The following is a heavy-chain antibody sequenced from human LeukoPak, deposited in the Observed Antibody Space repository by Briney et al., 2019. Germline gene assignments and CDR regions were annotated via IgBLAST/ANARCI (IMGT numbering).Heavy chain of an antibody. CDR3: ARGDPHADL. Sequence: PGGSLRLSCAASGFTFSSYAMGWVRQAPGKGLEWIADITISGHTKNYADSVKGRFTISRDNARTSLYLQMNSLRVEDTGVYYCARGDPHADLWGQGTLVTVSS. V-gene: IGHV3-48*03. CDR1: GFTFSSYA. CDR2: ITISGHTK. J-gene: IGHJ5*02.